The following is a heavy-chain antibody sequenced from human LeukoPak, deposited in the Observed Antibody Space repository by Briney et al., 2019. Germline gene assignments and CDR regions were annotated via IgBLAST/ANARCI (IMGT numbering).Heavy chain of an antibody. Sequence: SVKVSCKASGGTFSSYAISWVRQAPGQGLEWMGRIIPILGIANYAQKFQGRVTITADKSTSTAYMELSSLRSEDTAVYYCARGDCSSTSCYLPHDYWGQGTLVTVSS. V-gene: IGHV1-69*04. D-gene: IGHD2-2*01. J-gene: IGHJ4*02. CDR1: GGTFSSYA. CDR2: IIPILGIA. CDR3: ARGDCSSTSCYLPHDY.